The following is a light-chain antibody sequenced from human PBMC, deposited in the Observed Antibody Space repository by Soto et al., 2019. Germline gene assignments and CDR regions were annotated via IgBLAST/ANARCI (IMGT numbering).Light chain of an antibody. Sequence: EIVLTQSPATLSLSPGERATLSCRARQTVSTYLSWYQHKPGQAPRLLIYGASNRATGIPARFSGSGSGTDFTLTISSLEPEDSAVYYCQQRYIWPTFGGGTKVDIK. CDR2: GAS. V-gene: IGKV3-11*01. CDR3: QQRYIWPT. CDR1: QTVSTY. J-gene: IGKJ4*01.